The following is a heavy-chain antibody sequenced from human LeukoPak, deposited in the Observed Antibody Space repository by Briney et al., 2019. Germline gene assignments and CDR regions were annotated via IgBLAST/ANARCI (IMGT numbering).Heavy chain of an antibody. D-gene: IGHD2-2*01. J-gene: IGHJ4*02. CDR1: GFTYSSYG. V-gene: IGHV3-30*18. CDR3: AKDVGEYCSSTSCYGLNYFDY. Sequence: GGSLRLSCAASGFTYSSYGMHWVRQAPGKGLEWVAVISYDGSNKNYAHSVKDLFTNSRNNSKNTLYLQMNSLRAEDTAVYYCAKDVGEYCSSTSCYGLNYFDYWGQGTLVTVSS. CDR2: ISYDGSNK.